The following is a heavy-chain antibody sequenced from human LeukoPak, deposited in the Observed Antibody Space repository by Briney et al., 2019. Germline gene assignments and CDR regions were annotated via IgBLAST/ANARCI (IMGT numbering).Heavy chain of an antibody. CDR3: ARDLRGYSNY. J-gene: IGHJ4*02. CDR2: INPNSGGT. V-gene: IGHV1-2*02. D-gene: IGHD4-11*01. CDR1: GYTFTGYY. Sequence: ASVKVSCKDSGYTFTGYYTRWVRQAPGQGLEWMGWINPNSGGTNYAQKFQGRVTMTRDTSISTAYMELSRLRSNDTAVYYCARDLRGYSNYWGQGTLVTVSS.